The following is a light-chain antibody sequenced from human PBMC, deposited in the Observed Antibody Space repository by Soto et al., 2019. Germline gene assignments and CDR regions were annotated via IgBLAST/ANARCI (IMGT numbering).Light chain of an antibody. CDR3: QQLNSYPRT. CDR1: QGISSN. CDR2: AAS. V-gene: IGKV1-9*01. Sequence: DIQLTQSPSFLSASVGDRVTITCRASQGISSNLAWYQQKPGKAPNLLISAASTLKSGVPSRFSVSGSGTEFTLTISSLQPEDFATYYCQQLNSYPRTFGQGTKVEIK. J-gene: IGKJ1*01.